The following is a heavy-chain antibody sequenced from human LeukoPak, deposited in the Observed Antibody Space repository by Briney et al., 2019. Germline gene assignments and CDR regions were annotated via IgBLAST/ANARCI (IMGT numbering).Heavy chain of an antibody. J-gene: IGHJ4*02. CDR1: GYTFTDYY. Sequence: GASVKVSCKASGYTFTDYYIHWVRQAPGQGLEWMAWMNPNSGGTSYAQKFQGRVTMTRDTSISTGYMELSRLRFDDTAVYYCAINKAAKSLDYGGQGTLVTVSS. V-gene: IGHV1-2*02. D-gene: IGHD6-25*01. CDR2: MNPNSGGT. CDR3: AINKAAKSLDY.